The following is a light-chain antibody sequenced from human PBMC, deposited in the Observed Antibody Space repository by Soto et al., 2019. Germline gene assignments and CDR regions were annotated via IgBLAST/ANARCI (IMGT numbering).Light chain of an antibody. CDR2: AAS. Sequence: DIQMTQSPSSLSASIGDSVIITCRASQDIGTYLNWYQHKPGKAPKHLIYAASSLQTGVPSRFTGSGSGTDFTLTINSLQAEDVAVYFCQQYYNNPRTFGQGTKVEI. CDR3: QQYYNNPRT. J-gene: IGKJ2*01. CDR1: QDIGTY. V-gene: IGKV1-39*01.